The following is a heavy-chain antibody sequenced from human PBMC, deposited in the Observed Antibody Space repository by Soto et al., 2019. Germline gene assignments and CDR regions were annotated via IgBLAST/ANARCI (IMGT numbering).Heavy chain of an antibody. D-gene: IGHD2-15*01. CDR2: IRSKAYGGTT. CDR1: GFTFGDYA. CDR3: TRVGVDYYYYMDV. J-gene: IGHJ6*03. V-gene: IGHV3-49*03. Sequence: GGSLRLSCTASGFTFGDYAMSWFRQAPGKGLEWVGFIRSKAYGGTTEYAASVKGRFTISRDDSKSIAYLQMNSLKTEDTAVYYGTRVGVDYYYYMDVWGKGTTVTVSS.